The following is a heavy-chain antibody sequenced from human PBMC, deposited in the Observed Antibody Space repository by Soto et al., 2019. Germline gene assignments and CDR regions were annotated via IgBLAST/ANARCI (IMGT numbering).Heavy chain of an antibody. J-gene: IGHJ6*02. V-gene: IGHV4-30-2*01. CDR1: GGTIRSGGYS. Sequence: TLSLTCTVSGGTIRSGGYSWSWIRQPPGKGLEWIGYIYHSGSTYYNPSLKSRVTISVDRSKNQFSLKLSSVTAADTAVYYCARVPDVWGQGTTVTVSS. CDR3: ARVPDV. CDR2: IYHSGST.